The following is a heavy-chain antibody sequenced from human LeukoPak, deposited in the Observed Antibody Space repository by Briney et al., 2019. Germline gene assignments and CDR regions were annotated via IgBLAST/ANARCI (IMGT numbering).Heavy chain of an antibody. CDR1: GGTFSSYA. D-gene: IGHD1-26*01. CDR3: ARDSRGEWELNPGWDFDY. V-gene: IGHV1-69*01. CDR2: IIPIFGTA. Sequence: SVKVSCKASGGTFSSYAISWVRQAPGQGLEWMGGIIPIFGTANYAQKFQGRVTITADESTSTAYMELSRLRSDDTAVYYCARDSRGEWELNPGWDFDYWGQGTLVTVSS. J-gene: IGHJ4*02.